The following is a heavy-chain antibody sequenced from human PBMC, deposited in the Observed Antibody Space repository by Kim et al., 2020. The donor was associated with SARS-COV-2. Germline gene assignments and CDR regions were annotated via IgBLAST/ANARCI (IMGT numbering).Heavy chain of an antibody. Sequence: GGSLRLSCAASGFTVSTNYITCVRQAPGRGLEWVSVIYANGSTYYADSVKGRFSISRDSSKNMVYLQMDSLRAEDTAVYFCARQGYWSGLDYWGQGTLVTVSS. D-gene: IGHD2-15*01. J-gene: IGHJ4*02. CDR1: GFTVSTNY. V-gene: IGHV3-53*01. CDR3: ARQGYWSGLDY. CDR2: IYANGST.